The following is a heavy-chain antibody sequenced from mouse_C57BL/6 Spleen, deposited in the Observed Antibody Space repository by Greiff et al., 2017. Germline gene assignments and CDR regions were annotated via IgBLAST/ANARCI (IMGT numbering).Heavy chain of an antibody. D-gene: IGHD5-1*01. V-gene: IGHV1-9*01. CDR2: ILPGSGST. CDR1: GYTFTGYW. CDR3: ARGVRGYLSKSPNWYFDV. J-gene: IGHJ1*03. Sequence: QVQLKQSGAELMKPGASVKLSCKATGYTFTGYWIEWVKQRPGHGLEWIGEILPGSGSTNYNEKFKGKATFTADTSSNTAYMQLSSLTTEDSAIYYCARGVRGYLSKSPNWYFDVWGTGTTVTVSS.